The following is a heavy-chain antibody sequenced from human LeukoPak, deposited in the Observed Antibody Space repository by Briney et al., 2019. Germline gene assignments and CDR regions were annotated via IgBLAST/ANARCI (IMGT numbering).Heavy chain of an antibody. J-gene: IGHJ6*02. CDR3: ARIAAAGKRHYYYGMDV. D-gene: IGHD6-13*01. CDR1: GFTFSSYS. V-gene: IGHV3-21*01. Sequence: PGGSLRLSCAASGFTFSSYSMNWVRQAPGKGLEWVSSISSSSSYIYYADSVKGRFTISRDNAKNSLYLQMNSLRAEDTAVYYCARIAAAGKRHYYYGMDVWGQGTTVTVSS. CDR2: ISSSSSYI.